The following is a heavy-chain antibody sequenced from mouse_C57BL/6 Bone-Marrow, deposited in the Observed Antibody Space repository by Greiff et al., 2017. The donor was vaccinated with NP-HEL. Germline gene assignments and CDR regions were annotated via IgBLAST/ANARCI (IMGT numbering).Heavy chain of an antibody. CDR1: GYTFTDYN. D-gene: IGHD1-1*01. CDR3: ARKALYGSSPAWFAY. CDR2: INPNNGGT. V-gene: IGHV1-22*01. Sequence: DVQLQESGPELVKPGASVKMSCKASGYTFTDYNMHWVKQSHGKSLEWIGYINPNNGGTSYNQKFKGKATLTVNKSSSTAYMELRSLTSEDSAVYYCARKALYGSSPAWFAYWSQGTLVTVSA. J-gene: IGHJ3*01.